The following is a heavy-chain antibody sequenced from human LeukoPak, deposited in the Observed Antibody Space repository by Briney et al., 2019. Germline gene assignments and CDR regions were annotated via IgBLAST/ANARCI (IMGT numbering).Heavy chain of an antibody. J-gene: IGHJ3*02. CDR3: ARWRNFGGNSVDAFDI. CDR1: GFTFGDYA. Sequence: GGSLRLSCTASGFTFGDYAMNWVRQAPGKGLEWVGFIRPNLYDETGGYAASVKGRFTISRDDSKSIAYLQMNSLKIEDTAVYYCARWRNFGGNSVDAFDIWGQGTMVTVSS. CDR2: IRPNLYDETG. D-gene: IGHD4-23*01. V-gene: IGHV3-49*04.